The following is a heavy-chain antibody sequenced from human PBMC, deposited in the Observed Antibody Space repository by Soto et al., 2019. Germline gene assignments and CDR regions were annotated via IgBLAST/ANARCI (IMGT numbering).Heavy chain of an antibody. V-gene: IGHV1-3*01. Sequence: QVQLVQSGAEVKKPGASVKVSCTASGYTFTHYAIHWVRRAPGQRLEWMGFITAGSGNTKYSQTFQGRLTFTKDTSASTAYMDLSSLRSEDTAIYYCARGLAADGAWGQGTLVTVSS. CDR1: GYTFTHYA. J-gene: IGHJ5*02. CDR3: ARGLAADGA. CDR2: ITAGSGNT. D-gene: IGHD6-13*01.